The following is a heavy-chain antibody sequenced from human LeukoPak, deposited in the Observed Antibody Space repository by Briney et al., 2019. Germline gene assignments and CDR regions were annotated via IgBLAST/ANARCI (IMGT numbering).Heavy chain of an antibody. CDR2: ISGSGSST. CDR3: AKGRYFGEHYFDS. CDR1: GFTFSGYA. D-gene: IGHD3-10*01. V-gene: IGHV3-23*01. Sequence: GGSLRLSCAASGFTFSGYAMTWVRQAPGKGLEWVSTISGSGSSTYYADSMKGRFTISRDNSNNTLYLKMNSLRAEDTAVYYCAKGRYFGEHYFDSWGQGTLVTVSS. J-gene: IGHJ4*02.